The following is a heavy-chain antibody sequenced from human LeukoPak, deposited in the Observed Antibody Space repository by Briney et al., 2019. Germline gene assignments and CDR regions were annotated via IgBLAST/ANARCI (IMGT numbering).Heavy chain of an antibody. Sequence: GASVKVSCTASGYTFTSYDINWVRQATGQGLEWMGWMNPNSGNTGYAQKFQGRVTMTRNTSISTAYMELSSLRSEDTAVYYCAREIVVVPAADYYYYGMDVWGQGTTVTVSS. CDR1: GYTFTSYD. V-gene: IGHV1-8*01. J-gene: IGHJ6*02. CDR2: MNPNSGNT. CDR3: AREIVVVPAADYYYYGMDV. D-gene: IGHD2-2*01.